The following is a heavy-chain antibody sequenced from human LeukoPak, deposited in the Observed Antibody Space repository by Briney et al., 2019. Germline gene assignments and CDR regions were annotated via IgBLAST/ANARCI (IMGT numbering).Heavy chain of an antibody. CDR3: AKEFAQLWFGELSY. J-gene: IGHJ4*02. CDR1: GFTFSSYA. V-gene: IGHV3-30-3*01. CDR2: ISYDGSGK. Sequence: PGGSLRLSCAASGFTFSSYAMHWVRQAPGKGLEWVAVISYDGSGKYYADSVKGRFTISRDNSKNTLYLQMNSLRAEDTAMYYCAKEFAQLWFGELSYWGQGTLVTVSS. D-gene: IGHD3-10*01.